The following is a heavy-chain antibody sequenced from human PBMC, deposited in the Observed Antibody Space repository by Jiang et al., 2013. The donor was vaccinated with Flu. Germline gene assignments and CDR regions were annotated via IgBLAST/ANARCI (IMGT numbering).Heavy chain of an antibody. Sequence: ISYDGGINYYADSVKGRFTISRDNTKNTLYLQMYSLRVEETAVYHCAKGRSYCSGGSCYSSGAFDYWGQGTLVTVSS. V-gene: IGHV3-30*18. J-gene: IGHJ4*02. CDR2: ISYDGGIN. D-gene: IGHD2-15*01. CDR3: AKGRSYCSGGSCYSSGAFDY.